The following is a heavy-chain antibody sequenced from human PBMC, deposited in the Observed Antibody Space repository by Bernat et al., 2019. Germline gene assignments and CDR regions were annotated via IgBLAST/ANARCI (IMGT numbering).Heavy chain of an antibody. Sequence: EVQLVESGGGLVQPERSLRLSCAASGFSFSDYEMNWVRQAPGKGLEWVSYISSTANTIYYADSVKGRFTISRDNTKKSLYLQMNNLRAEDTADYYCARGPTWYSRTSNFDYWGQGTLVTVSS. D-gene: IGHD6-13*01. CDR2: ISSTANTI. CDR3: ARGPTWYSRTSNFDY. J-gene: IGHJ4*02. V-gene: IGHV3-48*03. CDR1: GFSFSDYE.